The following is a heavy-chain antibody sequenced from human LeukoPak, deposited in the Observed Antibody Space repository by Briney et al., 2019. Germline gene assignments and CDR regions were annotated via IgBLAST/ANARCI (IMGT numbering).Heavy chain of an antibody. D-gene: IGHD6-19*01. V-gene: IGHV4-59*01. Sequence: SETLSLTCTVSGGSISSYSWSWVRRPPGKGLEWIGYIYYSGSTNYNPSLKTRVTISVDTSKNQFSLKLSSVTAADTAVYYCARGTGWFLSWGQGALVTVSS. CDR1: GGSISSYS. CDR2: IYYSGST. CDR3: ARGTGWFLS. J-gene: IGHJ4*02.